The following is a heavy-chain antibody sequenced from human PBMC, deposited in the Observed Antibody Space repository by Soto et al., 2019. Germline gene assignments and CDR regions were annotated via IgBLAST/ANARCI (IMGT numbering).Heavy chain of an antibody. CDR3: ARGASSPHDAFDI. CDR1: GGTFSSYA. Sequence: SVKVSCKASGGTFSSYAISWVRQAPGQGLEWMGGIIPICGTANYAQKFQGRVTITADESTSTAYMELSSLRSEDTAVYYCARGASSPHDAFDIWGQGTMVTVSS. CDR2: IIPICGTA. V-gene: IGHV1-69*13. D-gene: IGHD6-13*01. J-gene: IGHJ3*02.